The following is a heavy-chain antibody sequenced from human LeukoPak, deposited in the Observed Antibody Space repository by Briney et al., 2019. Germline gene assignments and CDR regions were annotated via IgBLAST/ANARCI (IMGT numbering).Heavy chain of an antibody. Sequence: GGSLRLSCAASGFTFSSYAMSWVRQAPGKGLEWVSAISGSGGSTYYADSVKGRFTISRDNSKNTLYLQMNSLRAEDTAVYYCAGYSSSSGWFDPWGQGTLVTVSS. CDR2: ISGSGGST. J-gene: IGHJ5*02. CDR3: AGYSSSSGWFDP. CDR1: GFTFSSYA. D-gene: IGHD6-6*01. V-gene: IGHV3-23*01.